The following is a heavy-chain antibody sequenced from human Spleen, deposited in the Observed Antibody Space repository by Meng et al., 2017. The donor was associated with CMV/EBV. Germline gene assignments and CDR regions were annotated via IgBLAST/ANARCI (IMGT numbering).Heavy chain of an antibody. D-gene: IGHD6-13*01. J-gene: IGHJ6*02. CDR3: ARDISIAAAGTEHYYYYGMDV. V-gene: IGHV3-23*01. CDR1: GFTFSTYA. CDR2: INGSGGST. Sequence: GESLKISCEASGFTFSTYARRWVRQAPGKGLEWVSAINGSGGSTYYADSVKGRFTISRDNAKNSLYLQMNSLRAEDTAVYYCARDISIAAAGTEHYYYYGMDVWGQGTTVTVSS.